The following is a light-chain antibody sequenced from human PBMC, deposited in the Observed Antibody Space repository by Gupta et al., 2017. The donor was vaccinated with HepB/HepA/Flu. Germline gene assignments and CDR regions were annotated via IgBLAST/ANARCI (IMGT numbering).Light chain of an antibody. CDR2: GAS. V-gene: IGKV3-20*01. CDR1: QSVSSSY. Sequence: EIVLTQSPGTLPLSPGERATLSCRASQSVSSSYLAWYQQKPGQAPRLPIYGASSRATGIPDRFSGSGSGTDFTLTISRLEPEDFAVYYCQQYGSSPTTFGQRTKVEIK. J-gene: IGKJ1*01. CDR3: QQYGSSPTT.